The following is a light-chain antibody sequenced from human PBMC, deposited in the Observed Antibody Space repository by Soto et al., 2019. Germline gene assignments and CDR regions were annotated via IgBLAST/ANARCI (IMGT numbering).Light chain of an antibody. J-gene: IGKJ1*01. CDR2: GAS. CDR1: QSVSNNY. Sequence: EIVLTQSPGTLSLSPGERATLSCRASQSVSNNYLAWYQQKPGQAPRLLIYGASNRATGIPDRLSGSGSGTDFTLTISRLEPEDFAVYYCQQYGSSGTFGQVTKVDSK. V-gene: IGKV3-20*01. CDR3: QQYGSSGT.